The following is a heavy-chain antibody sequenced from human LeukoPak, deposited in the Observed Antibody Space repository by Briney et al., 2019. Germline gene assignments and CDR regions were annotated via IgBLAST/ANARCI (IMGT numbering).Heavy chain of an antibody. D-gene: IGHD6-19*01. CDR2: ISYDGNSK. CDR3: ARTRAVAPLYQHDY. CDR1: GFTFSSYG. J-gene: IGHJ4*02. V-gene: IGHV3-30*03. Sequence: GGSLRLSCAASGFTFSSYGMHWVHQAPGKGLEWVAVISYDGNSKYYADSVKGRFTISRDNSKNTLYLQMNNLRVEDTAVYYCARTRAVAPLYQHDYWGQGTLVTVSS.